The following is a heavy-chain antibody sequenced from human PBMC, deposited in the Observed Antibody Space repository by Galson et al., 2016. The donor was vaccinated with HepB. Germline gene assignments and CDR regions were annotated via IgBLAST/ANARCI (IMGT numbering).Heavy chain of an antibody. CDR2: ISGSGGST. J-gene: IGHJ4*02. CDR3: AKYYYHSSGYSYFDY. Sequence: SLRLSCAASGFTFSSYAMSWVRQAPGKGLEWVSAISGSGGSTYYADSVKGRFTISRDNSKNTLYMQMNSLRAEDTAVYCCAKYYYHSSGYSYFDYWGQGTLVTVSS. D-gene: IGHD3-22*01. V-gene: IGHV3-23*01. CDR1: GFTFSSYA.